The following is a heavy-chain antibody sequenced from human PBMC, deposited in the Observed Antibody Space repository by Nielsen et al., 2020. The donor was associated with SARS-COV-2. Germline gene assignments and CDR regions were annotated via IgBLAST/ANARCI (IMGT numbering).Heavy chain of an antibody. CDR1: GDSIRSGGFY. D-gene: IGHD3/OR15-3a*01. Sequence: SETLSLTCTVSGDSIRSGGFYWTWIRKLPGKGLEWIGYIYYSGTTYYNPALKSRVIISVDTSENHFSLNLKSVTAADTAIYYCARGTWIELWRTGSYFDYWGQGSLVTVSS. V-gene: IGHV4-31*03. J-gene: IGHJ4*02. CDR3: ARGTWIELWRTGSYFDY. CDR2: IYYSGTT.